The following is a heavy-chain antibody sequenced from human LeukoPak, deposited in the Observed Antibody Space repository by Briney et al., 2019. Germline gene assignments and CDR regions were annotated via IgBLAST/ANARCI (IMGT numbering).Heavy chain of an antibody. CDR3: ARNQRGRSPPP. Sequence: VASVKVSCKASGGTFTSYTISWVRQAPGQGLEWMGRIIPILGIANSAQKFQGRVTITADTSTSTAYIELSSLRSEDTAMYSCARNQRGRSPPPCGQGSLVTVSS. CDR1: GGTFTSYT. V-gene: IGHV1-69*02. CDR2: IIPILGIA. J-gene: IGHJ5*01.